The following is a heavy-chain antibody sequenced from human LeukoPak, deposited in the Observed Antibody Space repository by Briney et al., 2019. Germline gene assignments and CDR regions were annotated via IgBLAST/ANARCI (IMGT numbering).Heavy chain of an antibody. J-gene: IGHJ5*02. CDR3: ARDRPAAWMNNWFDP. Sequence: PGGSLRLSCAVSGFTFSSYWMSWVRQAPGKGLEWVANIKQEGSEKTYVDSVKGRFTISRDNAQNSLYLQMNSLRAEDTAVYYCARDRPAAWMNNWFDPWGQGTLVTVSS. V-gene: IGHV3-7*03. CDR2: IKQEGSEK. CDR1: GFTFSSYW. D-gene: IGHD6-13*01.